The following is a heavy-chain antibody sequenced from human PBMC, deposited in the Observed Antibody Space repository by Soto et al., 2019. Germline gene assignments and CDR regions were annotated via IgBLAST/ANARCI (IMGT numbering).Heavy chain of an antibody. J-gene: IGHJ1*01. V-gene: IGHV3-30-3*01. CDR2: ISYDGSNK. Sequence: QVQLVESGGGVVQPGRSLRLSCAASGFTFSSYAMHWVRQAPGKGLEWVAVISYDGSNKYYADSVKGRFTISRDNSKNTLYLQMNSLSAEDTAVYYCAREGGYGGNSGGYFQHWGQGTLVTVSS. CDR1: GFTFSSYA. D-gene: IGHD2-21*02. CDR3: AREGGYGGNSGGYFQH.